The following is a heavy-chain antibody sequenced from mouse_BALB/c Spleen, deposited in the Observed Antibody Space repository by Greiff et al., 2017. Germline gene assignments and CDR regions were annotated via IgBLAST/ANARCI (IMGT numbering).Heavy chain of an antibody. D-gene: IGHD2-14*01. CDR1: GFTFSSYA. CDR2: ISSGGST. Sequence: DVKLQESGGGLVKPGGSLKLSCAASGFTFSSYAMSWVRQTPEKRLEWVASISSGGSTYYPDSVKGRFTISRDNARNILYLQMSSLRSEDTAMYYCARRGVRLYYCDYWGQGTTLTVSS. V-gene: IGHV5-6-5*01. J-gene: IGHJ2*01. CDR3: ARRGVRLYYCDY.